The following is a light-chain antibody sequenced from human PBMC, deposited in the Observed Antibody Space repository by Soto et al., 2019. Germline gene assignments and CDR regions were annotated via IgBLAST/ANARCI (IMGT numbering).Light chain of an antibody. CDR2: DAS. CDR3: QQYNSYPFT. CDR1: QSISSW. J-gene: IGKJ2*01. Sequence: DIQMTQSPSTLSASVGDRVTITCRASQSISSWLAWYQQKPGKAPKLLIYDASILESGVPSRFSGSGSGTEFTITISSLQPDDFATYYCQQYNSYPFTFGQGTKLEIK. V-gene: IGKV1-5*01.